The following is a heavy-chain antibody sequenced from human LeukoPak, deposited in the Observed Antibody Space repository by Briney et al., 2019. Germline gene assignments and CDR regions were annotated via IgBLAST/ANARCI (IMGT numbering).Heavy chain of an antibody. V-gene: IGHV4-4*07. Sequence: KTSETLSLTCTVSGGSISRYYWSWIRQPAGKGLEWIGRIYTSGSTNYNPSLKSRVTMSVDTSKNQFSLKLSSVTAAHTAVYYCARRRVVVNYFDYWGQGTLVTVPS. J-gene: IGHJ4*02. CDR2: IYTSGST. D-gene: IGHD3-22*01. CDR3: ARRRVVVNYFDY. CDR1: GGSISRYY.